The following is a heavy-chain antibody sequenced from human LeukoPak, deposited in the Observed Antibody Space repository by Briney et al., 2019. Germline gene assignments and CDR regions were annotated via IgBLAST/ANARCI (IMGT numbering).Heavy chain of an antibody. V-gene: IGHV5-51*01. CDR3: ATIVYGSGIYDAFDI. D-gene: IGHD3-10*01. CDR1: GYSFTSYW. Sequence: GESLKISSKGSGYSFTSYWIGWVRQMPGKGLEWMGIIYPGDSDTRYSPSFQGQVTISADKSISTAYLQWSSLKASDTAMYYCATIVYGSGIYDAFDIWGQGTMVTVSS. J-gene: IGHJ3*02. CDR2: IYPGDSDT.